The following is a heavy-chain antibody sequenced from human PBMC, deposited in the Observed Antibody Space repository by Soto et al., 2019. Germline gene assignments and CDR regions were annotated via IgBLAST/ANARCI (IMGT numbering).Heavy chain of an antibody. V-gene: IGHV4-30-2*01. Sequence: QLQLQESGSGLVKPSQTLSLTCAVSGGSISSGTYSWSWIRQPPGEGLEWIGYIFHSGHTYYNPSLNSRVTISIDTSKNQFSLKLSSVTAADTAVYYCVRDGDYYDSAGYLTIWGQGTMVTVSS. CDR2: IFHSGHT. J-gene: IGHJ3*02. CDR1: GGSISSGTYS. CDR3: VRDGDYYDSAGYLTI. D-gene: IGHD3-22*01.